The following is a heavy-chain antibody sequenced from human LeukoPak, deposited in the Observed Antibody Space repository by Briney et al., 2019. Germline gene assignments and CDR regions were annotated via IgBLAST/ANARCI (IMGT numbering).Heavy chain of an antibody. CDR3: ARNIVATRPKDYIFDY. CDR1: GGSISSSSYY. Sequence: PSETLSLTCTVSGGSISSSSYYWGWIRQPPGKGLEWIGSIYYSGSTYYNPSLKSRVTISVDTSKNQFSLKLSSVTAADTAVYYCARNIVATRPKDYIFDYWGQGTLVTVSS. D-gene: IGHD5-12*01. J-gene: IGHJ4*02. CDR2: IYYSGST. V-gene: IGHV4-39*01.